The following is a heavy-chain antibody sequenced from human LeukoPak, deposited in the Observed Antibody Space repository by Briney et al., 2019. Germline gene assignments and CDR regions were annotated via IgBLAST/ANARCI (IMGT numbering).Heavy chain of an antibody. CDR2: ISSSSSPI. CDR3: ARDKYYYDSSGYYEDHWYFDL. D-gene: IGHD3-22*01. V-gene: IGHV3-48*01. CDR1: GFTFSSYS. J-gene: IGHJ2*01. Sequence: QPGGSLRLSCAASGFTFSSYSMNWVRQAPGKGLEWVSYISSSSSPIYYADSVKGRFTISRDNAKNSLYLQMNSLRAEDTAVYYCARDKYYYDSSGYYEDHWYFDLWGRGTLVTVSS.